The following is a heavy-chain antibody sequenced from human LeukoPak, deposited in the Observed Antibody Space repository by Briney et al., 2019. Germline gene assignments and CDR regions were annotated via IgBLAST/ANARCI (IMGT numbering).Heavy chain of an antibody. D-gene: IGHD6-25*01. J-gene: IGHJ1*01. CDR1: GFIFSNYG. CDR3: AKEPTSYSSGWYFHH. V-gene: IGHV3-30*18. CDR2: ISQDGRTA. Sequence: PGRSLRLSCAAYGFIFSNYGMHWVRQAPGKGLEWVAVISQDGRTAFYADSVKGRFTISRDNSKNTLDLQMFSLRVEDTAVYYCAKEPTSYSSGWYFHHWGQGTLVTVSS.